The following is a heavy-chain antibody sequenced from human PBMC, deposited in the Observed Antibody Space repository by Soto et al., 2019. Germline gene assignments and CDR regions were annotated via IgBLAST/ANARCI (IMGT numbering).Heavy chain of an antibody. CDR2: INHSGST. CDR1: GGSFSGYY. CDR3: ARRGLPPTQSIAARSTLDY. D-gene: IGHD6-6*01. V-gene: IGHV4-34*01. J-gene: IGHJ4*02. Sequence: SETLSLTCAVYGGSFSGYYWSWIRQPPGKGLEWIGEINHSGSTNYNPSLKSRVTISVDTSKNQFSLKLSSVTAADTAVYYCARRGLPPTQSIAARSTLDYWGQGTLVTVSS.